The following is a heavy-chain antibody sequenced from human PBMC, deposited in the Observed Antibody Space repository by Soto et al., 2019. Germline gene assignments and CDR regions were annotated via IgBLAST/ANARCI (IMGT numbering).Heavy chain of an antibody. CDR1: GFTFSSYW. V-gene: IGHV3-74*01. Sequence: GGSLRLSCAASGFTFSSYWMHWVRQAPGKGLVWVSRINSDGSSTSYADSVKGRFTISRDNAKNTLYLQMNSLRAEDTAVYYCARDNGFGEFPPYYYYYYMDVWGKGTTVTVSS. J-gene: IGHJ6*03. CDR3: ARDNGFGEFPPYYYYYYMDV. CDR2: INSDGSST. D-gene: IGHD3-10*01.